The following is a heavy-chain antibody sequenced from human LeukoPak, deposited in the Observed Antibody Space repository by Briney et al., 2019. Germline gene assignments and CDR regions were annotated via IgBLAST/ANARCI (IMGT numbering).Heavy chain of an antibody. Sequence: ASVTVSCKASGYTFTGYYMHWVRQATGQGLEWMGWMNPNSSNTGYAQKFQGRVTITRNTSISTAYMELSSLRSEDTAVYYCARGRGVGVFDYWGQGTLVTVSS. D-gene: IGHD3-10*01. CDR2: MNPNSSNT. V-gene: IGHV1-8*02. J-gene: IGHJ4*02. CDR3: ARGRGVGVFDY. CDR1: GYTFTGYY.